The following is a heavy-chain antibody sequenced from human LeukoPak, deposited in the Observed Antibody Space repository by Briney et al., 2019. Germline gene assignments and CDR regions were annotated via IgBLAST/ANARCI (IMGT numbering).Heavy chain of an antibody. V-gene: IGHV3-15*01. CDR1: GFTFSSYG. CDR2: IRSKTDGGTT. D-gene: IGHD5-24*01. CDR3: ATDDGYTVDY. J-gene: IGHJ4*02. Sequence: GRSLRLSCAASGFTFSSYGMHWVRQAPGKGLEWVGRIRSKTDGGTTDYAAPVKGRFTISRDDSKNTLFLQMNSLKTEDTAVYYCATDDGYTVDYWGQGTLVTVSS.